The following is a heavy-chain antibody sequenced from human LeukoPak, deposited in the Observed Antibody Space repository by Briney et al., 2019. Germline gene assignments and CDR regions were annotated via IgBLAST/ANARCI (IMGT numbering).Heavy chain of an antibody. J-gene: IGHJ4*02. CDR3: VKDFGRIRGTPDS. CDR1: GFVFTIYT. V-gene: IGHV3-64D*06. CDR2: ISGSGNGFSI. D-gene: IGHD1-26*01. Sequence: QTGGSLRLSCSASGFVFTIYTMYRVRQAPGKGPEYVSTISGSGNGFSIYYADSVKGRFTISRDDSKSILYLQMNGLRSEDTAVYYCVKDFGRIRGTPDSWGQGTLVTVSS.